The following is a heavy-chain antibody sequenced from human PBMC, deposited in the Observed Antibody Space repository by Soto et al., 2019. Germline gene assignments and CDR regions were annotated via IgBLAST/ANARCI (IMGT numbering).Heavy chain of an antibody. CDR3: AGRYGTTFDF. CDR2: IYYSGST. CDR1: GGSISSYY. V-gene: IGHV4-59*01. D-gene: IGHD1-7*01. J-gene: IGHJ4*02. Sequence: SETLSLTCTVSGGSISSYYWSWIRQRPGKGLEWIGYIYYSGSTNYNPSLKSRVTISVDTSKNQFSLKLSSVTAADTAVYYCAGRYGTTFDFWGQGTLVTVSS.